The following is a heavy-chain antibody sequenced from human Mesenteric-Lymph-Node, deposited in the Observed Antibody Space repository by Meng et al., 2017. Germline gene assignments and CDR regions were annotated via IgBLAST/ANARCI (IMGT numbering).Heavy chain of an antibody. CDR2: INAYNGNT. CDR1: GYTFSSFV. J-gene: IGHJ4*02. CDR3: ARRDADYVLDY. D-gene: IGHD3-16*01. V-gene: IGHV1-18*01. Sequence: ASVNVSCQASGYTFSSFVITWVRQSPGQGLEWMAWINAYNGNTNYAHKFQGRVTMTTDPTTSTTYMELRSLTSDDTAVYYCARRDADYVLDYWGQGTLVTVSS.